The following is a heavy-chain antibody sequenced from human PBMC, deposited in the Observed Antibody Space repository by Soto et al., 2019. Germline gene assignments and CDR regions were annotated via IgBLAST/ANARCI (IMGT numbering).Heavy chain of an antibody. D-gene: IGHD2-15*01. CDR1: VDSVSSNTAA. J-gene: IGHJ4*02. CDR2: TYYRSNWRH. CDR3: ARGVVCSGFDL. V-gene: IGHV6-1*01. Sequence: SQTLSLTCAISVDSVSSNTAAWNLISSSPSRGLEWLGRTYYRSNWRHDYAVSVKSRITVNPDTSKNHFSLQLNSVTPDDTAVYYCARGVVCSGFDLWGQGTLFTVSS.